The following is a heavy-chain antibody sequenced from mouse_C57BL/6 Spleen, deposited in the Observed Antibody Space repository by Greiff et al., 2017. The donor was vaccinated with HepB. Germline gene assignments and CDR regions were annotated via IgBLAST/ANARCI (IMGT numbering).Heavy chain of an antibody. CDR2: ISYDGSN. CDR3: ARGGIEDFDY. J-gene: IGHJ2*01. V-gene: IGHV3-6*01. CDR1: GYSITSGYY. Sequence: VQLKESGPGLVKPSQSLSLTCSVTGYSITSGYYWNWIRQFPGNKLEWMGYISYDGSNNYNPSLKNRISITRDTSKNQFFLKLNSVTTEDTATYYCARGGIEDFDYWGQGTTLTVSS.